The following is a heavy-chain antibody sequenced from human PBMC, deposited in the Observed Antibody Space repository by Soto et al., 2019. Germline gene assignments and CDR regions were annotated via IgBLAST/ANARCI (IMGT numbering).Heavy chain of an antibody. Sequence: ASVKVSCKASGYTFTSYGISWVRQAPGQGLEWMGWISAYNGNTNYAQKLQGRVTMTTDTSTSTAYMELRSLRSDDTAVYYCARGRTSYGSGMGYYGMDVWGQGTTVTVSS. J-gene: IGHJ6*02. D-gene: IGHD3-10*01. CDR2: ISAYNGNT. CDR3: ARGRTSYGSGMGYYGMDV. V-gene: IGHV1-18*01. CDR1: GYTFTSYG.